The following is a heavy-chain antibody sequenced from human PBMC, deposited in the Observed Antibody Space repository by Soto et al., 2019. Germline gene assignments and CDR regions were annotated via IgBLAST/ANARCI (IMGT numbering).Heavy chain of an antibody. CDR1: GFTLSRHT. CDR3: VRDYYDTSGYPNTFDM. V-gene: IGHV3-21*01. J-gene: IGHJ3*02. Sequence: GGSLRLSCAASGFTLSRHTMNWVRQAPGKGLEWVSFIGSRTSDIYYADSVKGRFTISRDNAKNSLYLDLTRLRAEDTAVYFCVRDYYDTSGYPNTFDMWGQGTMVTVS. D-gene: IGHD3-22*01. CDR2: IGSRTSDI.